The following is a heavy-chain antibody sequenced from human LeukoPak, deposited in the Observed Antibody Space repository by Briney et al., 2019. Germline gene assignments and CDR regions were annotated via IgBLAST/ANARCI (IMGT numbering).Heavy chain of an antibody. V-gene: IGHV3-7*01. J-gene: IGHJ4*02. CDR3: AKGYSYGIDY. CDR1: GFTFSSYW. CDR2: IKEDGSEK. Sequence: GGXLRLSCAASGFTFSSYWMVWVRQAPGKGLERVAHIKEDGSEKYYVDSVKGRFTISRDNAKNSLFLQMNSLRAEDTAVYYCAKGYSYGIDYWGQGTLVTVSS. D-gene: IGHD5-18*01.